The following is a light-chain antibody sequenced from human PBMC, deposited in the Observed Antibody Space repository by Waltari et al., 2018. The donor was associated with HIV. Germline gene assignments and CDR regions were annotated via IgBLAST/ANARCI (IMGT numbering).Light chain of an antibody. CDR1: QSVSRH. V-gene: IGKV3-15*01. CDR3: QHSEI. CDR2: GAS. J-gene: IGKJ2*01. Sequence: EIVMTQTPATLSVSPGERATRSCRASQSVSRHLAWYQQKPGQAPRLLIYGASTRATGIPARFSGSGSGTEFTLTISSLQSEDFAVYYCQHSEIFGQGTNVEIK.